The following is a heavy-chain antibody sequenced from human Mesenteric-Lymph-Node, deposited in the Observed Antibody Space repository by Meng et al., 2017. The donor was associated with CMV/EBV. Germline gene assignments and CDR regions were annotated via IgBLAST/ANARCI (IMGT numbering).Heavy chain of an antibody. V-gene: IGHV3-48*03. J-gene: IGHJ3*02. CDR3: ASIVVGRFDI. CDR2: ISSSGSTI. D-gene: IGHD2-21*01. Sequence: GGSLRLSCAASGFTFSSYEMNWVRQAPGKGLEWVSYISSSGSTIYYADSVKGRFTISRDNAKNSLYLQMNSLRAEDTAVYYCASIVVGRFDIWGQGTMVTVSS. CDR1: GFTFSSYE.